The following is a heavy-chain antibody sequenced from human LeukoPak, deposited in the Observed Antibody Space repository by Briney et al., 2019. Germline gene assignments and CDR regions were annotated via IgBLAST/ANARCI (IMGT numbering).Heavy chain of an antibody. D-gene: IGHD6-19*01. CDR2: IHYSGST. CDR1: GGSISPYY. V-gene: IGHV4-59*08. CDR3: AGPTSSGWHGDFDY. Sequence: PSETLSLTCTVSGGSISPYYWSWIRQSPGEGLEWIGCIHYSGSTIYNPSLKSRVSISVDTSKNQFSLKLSSATAADTAVYYCAGPTSSGWHGDFDYWGQGTLVTVSS. J-gene: IGHJ4*02.